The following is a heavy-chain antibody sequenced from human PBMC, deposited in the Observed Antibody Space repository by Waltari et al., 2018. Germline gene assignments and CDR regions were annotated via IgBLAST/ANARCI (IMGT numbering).Heavy chain of an antibody. CDR3: ARASPYSSSFPYYYYGMDV. V-gene: IGHV1-69*06. Sequence: PGQGLEWMGRIIPIFGTANYAQKFQGRVTITADKSTSTAYMELSSLRSEDTAVYYCARASPYSSSFPYYYYGMDVWGQGTTVTVSS. J-gene: IGHJ6*02. CDR2: IIPIFGTA. D-gene: IGHD6-6*01.